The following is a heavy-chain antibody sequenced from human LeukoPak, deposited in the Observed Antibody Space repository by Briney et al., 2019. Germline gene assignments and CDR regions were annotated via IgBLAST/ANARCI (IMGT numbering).Heavy chain of an antibody. J-gene: IGHJ6*03. D-gene: IGHD5/OR15-5a*01. Sequence: PGGSLRLSCAASGFTFSDNYMGWIRQAPGKGLEWVSYISSSGTTIYYADSVKGRFTISRDNAKNSLYLQMNSLRAEDTAVYYCAKSSRRNDGLHNYYYYMDVWGKGTTVTVSS. CDR2: ISSSGTTI. V-gene: IGHV3-11*01. CDR1: GFTFSDNY. CDR3: AKSSRRNDGLHNYYYYMDV.